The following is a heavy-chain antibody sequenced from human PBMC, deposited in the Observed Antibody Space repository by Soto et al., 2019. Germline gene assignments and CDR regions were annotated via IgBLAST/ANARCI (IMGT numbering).Heavy chain of an antibody. CDR3: ARDPYDLRNENYYYYGMDV. V-gene: IGHV4-31*03. CDR2: IYYSGST. CDR1: GGSISSGGYY. J-gene: IGHJ6*02. D-gene: IGHD3-3*01. Sequence: SETLSLTCTVSGGSISSGGYYWSWIRQHPGKGLEWIGYIYYSGSTYYNPSLKSRVTISVDTSKNQVSLKLSSVTAADTAVYYCARDPYDLRNENYYYYGMDVSGQGNTGT.